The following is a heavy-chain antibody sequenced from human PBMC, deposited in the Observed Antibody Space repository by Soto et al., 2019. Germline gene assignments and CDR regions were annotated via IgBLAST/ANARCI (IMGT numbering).Heavy chain of an antibody. CDR1: GYTFTSYG. J-gene: IGHJ6*02. D-gene: IGHD3-16*01. CDR2: ISAYNGNT. Sequence: QVQLVQSGAEVKKPGASVKVSCKASGYTFTSYGISWVRQAPGQGLEWMGWISAYNGNTNYAQKLQGRVTMTTDTSTSTAYMELRSLRSYDTAVYYCARRGGGQSYYYYGMDVWGQGTTVTVSS. CDR3: ARRGGGQSYYYYGMDV. V-gene: IGHV1-18*01.